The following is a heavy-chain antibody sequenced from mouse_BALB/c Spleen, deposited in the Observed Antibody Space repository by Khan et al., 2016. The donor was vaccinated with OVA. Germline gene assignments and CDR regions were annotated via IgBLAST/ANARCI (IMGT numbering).Heavy chain of an antibody. CDR1: GFTFSSYA. CDR3: ARTPGYYGSNYFDY. Sequence: EVELVESGGGLVKPGGSLKLSCAASGFTFSSYAMSWVRQTPEKRLEWVATISSGGSYTYYPDSVKGRFTISRDNAKNTLYLQMSSLRSEDTAMYYCARTPGYYGSNYFDYWGQGTTLAVPS. J-gene: IGHJ2*01. V-gene: IGHV5-9-3*01. D-gene: IGHD1-1*01. CDR2: ISSGGSYT.